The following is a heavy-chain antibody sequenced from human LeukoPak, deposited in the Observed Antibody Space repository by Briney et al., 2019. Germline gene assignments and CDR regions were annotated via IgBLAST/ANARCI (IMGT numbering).Heavy chain of an antibody. CDR1: GYSFTNYD. Sequence: ASVQVSCKASGYSFTNYDVNWVRQATGQGLEWMGWMNPNCGNTGSAQKFHGRVTITRNTSISTAYMELSSLRSEDTAVYYGARGRVDCSGGSCYSRLFDYWGQGTLVTVSS. CDR3: ARGRVDCSGGSCYSRLFDY. V-gene: IGHV1-8*03. D-gene: IGHD2-15*01. CDR2: MNPNCGNT. J-gene: IGHJ4*02.